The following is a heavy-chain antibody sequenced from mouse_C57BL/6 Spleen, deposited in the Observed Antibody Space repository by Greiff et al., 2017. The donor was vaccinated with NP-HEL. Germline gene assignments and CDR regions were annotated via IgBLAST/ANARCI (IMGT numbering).Heavy chain of an antibody. Sequence: QVQLKQPGAELVRPGSSVKLSCKASGYTFTSYWMDWVKQRPGQGLEWIGNIYPSDSETHYNQKFKDKATLTVDKSSSTAYMQLSSLTSEDSAVYYCARGDSSASFAYWGQGTLVTVSA. CDR1: GYTFTSYW. CDR3: ARGDSSASFAY. J-gene: IGHJ3*01. V-gene: IGHV1-61*01. D-gene: IGHD3-2*02. CDR2: IYPSDSET.